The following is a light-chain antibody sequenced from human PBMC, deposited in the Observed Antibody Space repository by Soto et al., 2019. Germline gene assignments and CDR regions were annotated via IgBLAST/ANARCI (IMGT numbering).Light chain of an antibody. CDR2: AAS. CDR1: QSVSSY. V-gene: IGKV3-11*01. Sequence: TRTSAALSISPGVRATLSDGASQSVSSYLAAYQQKPGQAPRLLIYAASNRATGVPARFSGSGSGTDFTLTISSLESEDFAVDYCQQRSNWPRTFGQGTKVDIK. CDR3: QQRSNWPRT. J-gene: IGKJ1*01.